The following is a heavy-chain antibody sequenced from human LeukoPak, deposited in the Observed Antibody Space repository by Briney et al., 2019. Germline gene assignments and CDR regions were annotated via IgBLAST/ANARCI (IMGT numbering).Heavy chain of an antibody. D-gene: IGHD1-26*01. CDR2: IYYTGNT. J-gene: IGHJ6*02. CDR1: GGSISTYY. V-gene: IGHV4-59*08. Sequence: SETLSLTCTVSGGSISTYYWTWIRQPPRKGMEYIRYIYYTGNTNYNPSLKSRVTISVDTSKNQFSLKLTSVTAADTAVYYCARLGRLKSIGANNYYHGMDVWGQGTTVTVSS. CDR3: ARLGRLKSIGANNYYHGMDV.